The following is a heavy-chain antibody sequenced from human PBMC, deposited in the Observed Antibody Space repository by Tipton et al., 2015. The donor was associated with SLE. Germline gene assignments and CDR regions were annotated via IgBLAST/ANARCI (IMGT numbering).Heavy chain of an antibody. CDR1: GFTFSDYY. CDR3: ARGGSSGHNWFDP. D-gene: IGHD6-6*01. J-gene: IGHJ5*02. CDR2: ISSSSSYT. Sequence: SLRLSCAASGFTFSDYYMSWIRQAPGKGLEWVSYISSSSSYTNYADSVKGRFTISRDNAKNSLYLQMNSLRAEDTAVYYCARGGSSGHNWFDPWGQGTLVTVSS. V-gene: IGHV3-11*06.